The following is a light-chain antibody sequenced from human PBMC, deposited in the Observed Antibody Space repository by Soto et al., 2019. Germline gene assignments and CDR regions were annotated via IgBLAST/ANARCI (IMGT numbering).Light chain of an antibody. CDR3: QQYNSYS. Sequence: DIQMTQSPSTLSASVGDRVTITCPASQTIDSWLAWYQQRPGKPPNLLIYKASTLASGVPSRFSGSGSGTEFTLTISSLQPDDFATYYCQQYNSYSFGQGTKVDIK. CDR2: KAS. J-gene: IGKJ1*01. CDR1: QTIDSW. V-gene: IGKV1-5*03.